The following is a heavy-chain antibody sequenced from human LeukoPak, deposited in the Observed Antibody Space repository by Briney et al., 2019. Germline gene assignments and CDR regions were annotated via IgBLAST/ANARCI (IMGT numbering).Heavy chain of an antibody. CDR2: IKQDGSEK. Sequence: PGGSLRLSCAASGFTFSSYWMSWVRQAPGKGLEWVANIKQDGSEKYYVDSVKGRFTISRDNAKNSLYLQMNSLRAEDTAVYYCARVIGMTYYYDSSGLDYWGQGTLVTVSS. D-gene: IGHD3-22*01. CDR1: GFTFSSYW. J-gene: IGHJ4*02. CDR3: ARVIGMTYYYDSSGLDY. V-gene: IGHV3-7*04.